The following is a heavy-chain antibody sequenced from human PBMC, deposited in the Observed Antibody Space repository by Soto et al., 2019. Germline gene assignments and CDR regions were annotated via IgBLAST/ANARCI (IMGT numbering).Heavy chain of an antibody. CDR2: ISGSGGST. Sequence: GGSLRLSCAASGFTFSSYAMSWVRQAPGKGLEWVSAISGSGGSTYYADSVKGRFTISRDNSKNTMYLQMNSLRAEDTAVYYCAKDRRGGYCSSTSCYETAHPRDFDYWGQGTLVTVSS. D-gene: IGHD2-2*01. J-gene: IGHJ4*02. CDR3: AKDRRGGYCSSTSCYETAHPRDFDY. CDR1: GFTFSSYA. V-gene: IGHV3-23*01.